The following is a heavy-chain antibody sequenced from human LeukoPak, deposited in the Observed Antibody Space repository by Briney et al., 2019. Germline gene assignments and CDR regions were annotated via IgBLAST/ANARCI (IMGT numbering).Heavy chain of an antibody. CDR2: IYPGDSDT. Sequence: GESLKISCKGSGYSFTSYWIGWVRQMPGKGLEWMGIIYPGDSDTRYSPSFQGQVTISADKSISTAYLQWSSLKASDTAMYYCARSKDIVVVPAAYEFDYWGQGTLATVSS. CDR1: GYSFTSYW. CDR3: ARSKDIVVVPAAYEFDY. D-gene: IGHD2-2*01. V-gene: IGHV5-51*01. J-gene: IGHJ4*02.